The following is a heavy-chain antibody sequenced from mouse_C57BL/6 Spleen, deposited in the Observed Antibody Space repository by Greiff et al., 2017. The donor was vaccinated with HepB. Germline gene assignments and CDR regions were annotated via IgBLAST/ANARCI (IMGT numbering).Heavy chain of an antibody. J-gene: IGHJ2*01. V-gene: IGHV1-85*01. Sequence: QVQLKESGPELVKPGASVKLSCKASGYTFTSYDINWVKQRPGQGLEWIGWIYPRDGSNKYNEKFKGKATLTVDTSSSTAYMELHSLTSEDSAVYFCARGGTGTHFDYWGQGTTLTVSS. CDR2: IYPRDGSN. CDR3: ARGGTGTHFDY. CDR1: GYTFTSYD. D-gene: IGHD4-1*01.